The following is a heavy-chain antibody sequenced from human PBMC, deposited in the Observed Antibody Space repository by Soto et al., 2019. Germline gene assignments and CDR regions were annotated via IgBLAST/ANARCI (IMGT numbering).Heavy chain of an antibody. J-gene: IGHJ6*02. V-gene: IGHV1-3*01. CDR3: ARTDCSSTSCYNYYYYGTDV. CDR2: INPGNGDT. D-gene: IGHD2-2*01. CDR1: GYSFTKYG. Sequence: ASVKVSCKASGYSFTKYGFHWVRQAPGQRLEWMGWINPGNGDTKYSQKFQGRVTITRDTSATTAYMELSSLRSEDSAVFYCARTDCSSTSCYNYYYYGTDVWGQGTTVTVSS.